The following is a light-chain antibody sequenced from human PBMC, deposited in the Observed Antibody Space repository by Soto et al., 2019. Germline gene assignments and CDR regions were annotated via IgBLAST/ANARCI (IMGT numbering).Light chain of an antibody. CDR1: QTITT. CDR3: QQYTNWPPRLT. V-gene: IGKV3-15*01. J-gene: IGKJ4*01. CDR2: RVS. Sequence: EIVLTQSPGTLSLSPGERATLSCRASQTITTLAWYQRKPGQAPRLLIYRVSSRATDIPDRFSGSGSGTEFTLTISGLQSADSAVYYCQQYTNWPPRLTFGGGTKVEMK.